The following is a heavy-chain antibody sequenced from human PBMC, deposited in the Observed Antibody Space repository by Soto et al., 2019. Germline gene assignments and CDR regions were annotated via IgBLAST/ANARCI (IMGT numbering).Heavy chain of an antibody. CDR1: GGSISSGGYY. J-gene: IGHJ4*02. V-gene: IGHV4-31*03. CDR2: IYYSGST. CDR3: ARCTICWYYSDY. Sequence: SETLSLTCTVSGGSISSGGYYWSWLRQHPGKGLEWIGYIYYSGSTYYNPSLKSRVTISVDTSKNQVSLKLSCVTAADTDVYYCARCTICWYYSDYWGRGTLVTVSS. D-gene: IGHD3-16*01.